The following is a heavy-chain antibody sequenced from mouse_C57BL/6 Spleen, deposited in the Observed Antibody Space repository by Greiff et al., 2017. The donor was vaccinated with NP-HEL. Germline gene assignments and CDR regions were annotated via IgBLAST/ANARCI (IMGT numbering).Heavy chain of an antibody. CDR2: IHPNSGST. D-gene: IGHD2-3*01. CDR3: ARYDGYYPYYFDY. Sequence: VQLQQPGAELVKPGASVKLSCKASGYTFTSYWMHWVKQRPGQGLEWIGMIHPNSGSTNYNEKFKSKATLTVDKSSSTAYMQLSSLTSADSAAYYCARYDGYYPYYFDYWGQGTTLTVSS. CDR1: GYTFTSYW. V-gene: IGHV1-64*01. J-gene: IGHJ2*01.